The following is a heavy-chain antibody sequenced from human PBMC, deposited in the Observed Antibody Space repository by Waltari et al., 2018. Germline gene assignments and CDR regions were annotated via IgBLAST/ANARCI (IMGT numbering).Heavy chain of an antibody. D-gene: IGHD6-19*01. CDR3: ARDNLVDSSGWYPDPADY. J-gene: IGHJ4*02. Sequence: QVQLQESGPGLVKPSETLSLTCTVSGGSISSYSWSWIRQPAGKGLEWIGRIYTSGSTNYNPSLKSRVTMSVDTSKNQFSLKLSSVTAADTAVYYCARDNLVDSSGWYPDPADYWGQGTLVTVSS. V-gene: IGHV4-4*07. CDR2: IYTSGST. CDR1: GGSISSYS.